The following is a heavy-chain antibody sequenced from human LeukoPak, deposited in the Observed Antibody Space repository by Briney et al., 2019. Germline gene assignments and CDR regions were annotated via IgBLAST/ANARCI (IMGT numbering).Heavy chain of an antibody. J-gene: IGHJ6*03. CDR2: IYHSGST. D-gene: IGHD5-24*01. CDR1: GYSISSGYY. CDR3: ARMAPYYYYYYMDV. Sequence: KPSETLSLTCTVSGYSISSGYYWGWIRQPPGKGLEWIGSIYHSGSTYYNPSLKSRVTISVDTSKNKFSLKLRSVTAADTAVYYCARMAPYYYYYYMDVWGKGTTVTVSS. V-gene: IGHV4-38-2*02.